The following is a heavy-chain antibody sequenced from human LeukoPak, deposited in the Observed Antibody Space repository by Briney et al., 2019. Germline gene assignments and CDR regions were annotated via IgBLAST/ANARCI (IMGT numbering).Heavy chain of an antibody. D-gene: IGHD2-2*01. J-gene: IGHJ6*02. CDR3: AREAYCSSTSGYLYYYGVDV. V-gene: IGHV4-4*07. Sequence: HPETLPLTCTDTGGSIISYYWGCIRQPAGKGREWIGSINIGGSTNYNPSLKSRVTMSVDTSKSQFSLKLSSVTAADTAVYYCAREAYCSSTSGYLYYYGVDVWGQGTTVTVSS. CDR2: INIGGST. CDR1: GGSIISYY.